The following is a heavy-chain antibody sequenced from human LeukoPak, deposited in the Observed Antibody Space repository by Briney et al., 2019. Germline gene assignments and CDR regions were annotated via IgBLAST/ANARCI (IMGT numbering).Heavy chain of an antibody. CDR2: ISPYNGDT. V-gene: IGHV1-18*01. Sequence: ASVKVSCKASGYTFTSYGFSWVRQAPGQGLEWMGWISPYNGDTNYAQKLQGRVTMTTDTSTSTAYMELRSLRSDDTAVYYCATCVVRGVITCADYWGQGTLVTVSS. CDR1: GYTFTSYG. J-gene: IGHJ4*02. CDR3: ATCVVRGVITCADY. D-gene: IGHD3-10*01.